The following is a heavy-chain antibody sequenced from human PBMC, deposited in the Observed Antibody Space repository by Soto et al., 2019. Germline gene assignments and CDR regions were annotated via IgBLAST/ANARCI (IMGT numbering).Heavy chain of an antibody. D-gene: IGHD5-12*01. CDR3: ARRYSLGYSGYDLPAHYYFDY. CDR2: FYYSGST. CDR1: GGSISSSSYY. J-gene: IGHJ4*02. Sequence: ETLSLTCTVSGGSISSSSYYWGWIRQPPGKGLEWIGSFYYSGSTYYNPSLKSRVTISVDTSKNQFSLKLSSVTAADTAVFYCARRYSLGYSGYDLPAHYYFDYWGQGTPVTVSS. V-gene: IGHV4-39*01.